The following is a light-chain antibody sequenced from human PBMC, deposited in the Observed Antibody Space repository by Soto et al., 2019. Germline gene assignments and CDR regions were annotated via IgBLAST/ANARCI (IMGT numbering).Light chain of an antibody. CDR3: QSYDSSLSGYV. V-gene: IGLV1-40*01. CDR2: GNS. CDR1: SSNIGAGYD. Sequence: QSVLTQPPSVSGAPGQRVTISCTGSSSNIGAGYDVHWYQQLPGTAPKLLIYGNSNRPSGVPDRFSGSKSGTSASLAITGLQAEDEVDYYCQSYDSSLSGYVFGPGTKLTVL. J-gene: IGLJ1*01.